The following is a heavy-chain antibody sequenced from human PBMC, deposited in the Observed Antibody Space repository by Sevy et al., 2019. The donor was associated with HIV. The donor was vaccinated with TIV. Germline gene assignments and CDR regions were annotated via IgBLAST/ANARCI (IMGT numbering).Heavy chain of an antibody. Sequence: GGSLRLSCAASGFTFRTFAMSWVRQAPGKGLQWVSSISDTGTSTYYADSVEGRFTISRDNSKNTLYLQMNSLRAEDTALYYCAKYAGDFPHFDYWGQGTLVTVSS. CDR2: ISDTGTST. CDR3: AKYAGDFPHFDY. D-gene: IGHD7-27*01. CDR1: GFTFRTFA. V-gene: IGHV3-23*01. J-gene: IGHJ4*02.